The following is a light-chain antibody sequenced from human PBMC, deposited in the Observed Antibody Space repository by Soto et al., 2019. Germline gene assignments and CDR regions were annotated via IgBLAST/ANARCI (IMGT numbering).Light chain of an antibody. CDR1: SSDVGGYNY. V-gene: IGLV2-14*01. J-gene: IGLJ2*01. CDR3: SSYTSSSTRV. CDR2: DVS. Sequence: QSALTQPASVSGSPGQSITISCTGTSSDVGGYNYVSWYQQRPGKAPKLMIYDVSSRPSGVSNRFSGSKSGNTASLTISGLQAEDEADYYCSSYTSSSTRVFGGGTKLTVL.